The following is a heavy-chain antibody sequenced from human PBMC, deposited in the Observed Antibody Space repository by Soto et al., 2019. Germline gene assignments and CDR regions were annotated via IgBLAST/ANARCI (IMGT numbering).Heavy chain of an antibody. D-gene: IGHD5-12*01. V-gene: IGHV3-23*01. J-gene: IGHJ6*03. CDR1: GFTFSSYA. CDR2: ISGSGGST. Sequence: EVQLLESGGGLVQPGGSLRLSCAASGFTFSSYAMSWVRQAPGKGLEWVSAISGSGGSTYYADSVKGRFTISRDNSKNTLYLQMNSLRAEDTAVYYCAKPIYSGYGYYYYYYMDVWGKGTTVTVSS. CDR3: AKPIYSGYGYYYYYYMDV.